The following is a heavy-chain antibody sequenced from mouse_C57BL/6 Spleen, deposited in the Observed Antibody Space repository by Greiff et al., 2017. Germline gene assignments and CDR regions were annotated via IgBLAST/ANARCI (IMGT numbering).Heavy chain of an antibody. CDR3: AGLRQEYYYAMDY. V-gene: IGHV5-17*01. Sequence: DVKLQESGGGLVKPGGSLKLSCAASGFTFSDYGMHWVRQAPEKGLEWVAYISSGSSTIYYADTVKGRFTISRDNAKNTLFLQMTSLRSEDTAMYYCAGLRQEYYYAMDYWGQGTSVTVSS. CDR1: GFTFSDYG. CDR2: ISSGSSTI. J-gene: IGHJ4*01. D-gene: IGHD2-4*01.